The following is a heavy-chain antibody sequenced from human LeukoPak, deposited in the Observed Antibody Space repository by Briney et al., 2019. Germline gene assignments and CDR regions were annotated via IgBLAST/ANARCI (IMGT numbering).Heavy chain of an antibody. CDR2: ITWNSGSI. CDR1: GFTFSSYS. D-gene: IGHD3-10*02. V-gene: IGHV3-48*04. CDR3: AELGITMIGGV. Sequence: GGSLRLSCAASGFTFSSYSMNWVRQAPGKGLEWVSGITWNSGSIDYADSVKGRFTISRDNAKNSLYLQMNSLRAEDTAVYYCAELGITMIGGVWGKGTTVTISS. J-gene: IGHJ6*04.